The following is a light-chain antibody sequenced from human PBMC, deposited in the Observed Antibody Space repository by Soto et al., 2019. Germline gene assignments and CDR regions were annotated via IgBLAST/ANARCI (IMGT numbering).Light chain of an antibody. Sequence: EVVLTQSRVTLSLAPAARATLSCTASQSVRTYLAWYQVRPGQAPRLIIYDASRRASGVPARFSGSGSGTDFTLTISSLEPEDFSLYYCQQRNTWPPITFGQGTRLEIK. CDR2: DAS. CDR1: QSVRTY. V-gene: IGKV3-11*01. CDR3: QQRNTWPPIT. J-gene: IGKJ5*01.